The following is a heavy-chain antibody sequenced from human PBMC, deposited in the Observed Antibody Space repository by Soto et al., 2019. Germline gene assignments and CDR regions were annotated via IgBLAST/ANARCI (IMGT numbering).Heavy chain of an antibody. D-gene: IGHD6-19*01. CDR3: AGGAAGSGFDL. Sequence: SQTLSLTCAISGDSVSSNTAAWNWIRSSPSRGLEWLGRTYYRSNWRHDYAVSVKSRITVNPDTSKNHFSLQLNSVTPDDTAVYYCAGGAAGSGFDLWGQGTLVTVSS. CDR2: TYYRSNWRH. V-gene: IGHV6-1*01. CDR1: GDSVSSNTAA. J-gene: IGHJ4*02.